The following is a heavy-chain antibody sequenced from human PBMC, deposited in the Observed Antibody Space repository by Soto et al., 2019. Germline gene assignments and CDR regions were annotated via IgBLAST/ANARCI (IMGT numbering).Heavy chain of an antibody. V-gene: IGHV4-4*02. D-gene: IGHD6-13*01. CDR2: IYHSGST. Sequence: PXETLSLPYAVSGASISSTYWWSWVRQPPGKGREWLGEIYHSGSTYYNPSLKSRVTISVDTSKNQFSLKPSSVTAADTAVYYCARGYSSSWYDGWFDPWGQGTLVTVSS. J-gene: IGHJ5*02. CDR3: ARGYSSSWYDGWFDP. CDR1: GASISSTYW.